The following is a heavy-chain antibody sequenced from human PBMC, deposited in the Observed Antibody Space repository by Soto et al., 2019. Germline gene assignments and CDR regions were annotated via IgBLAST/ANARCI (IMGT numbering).Heavy chain of an antibody. CDR3: ASHYGDYYYSYGMDV. V-gene: IGHV1-46*01. J-gene: IGHJ6*02. CDR2: INPSGGST. Sequence: GASVKPSSEASGYTLTSKSMYWVRQATEQGLEWMGIINPSGGSTSYAQKFQGRVTMTRDTSTSTVYMELSSLRSEDTAVYYCASHYGDYYYSYGMDVWGQGTMVTVYS. D-gene: IGHD4-17*01. CDR1: GYTLTSKS.